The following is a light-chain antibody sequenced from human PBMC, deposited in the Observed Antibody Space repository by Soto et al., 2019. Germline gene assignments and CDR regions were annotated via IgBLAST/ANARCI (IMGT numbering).Light chain of an antibody. CDR3: QQYGSSPWT. Sequence: SQSPCTLSLYTGERATLSCRASQSVSSSYLAWYQHKPGQAPRLLMYGAPSRATGIPDRFRGSGSGTDFTLTISRLEPEDFAVYYCQQYGSSPWTFAQGTKV. CDR1: QSVSSSY. CDR2: GAP. V-gene: IGKV3-20*01. J-gene: IGKJ1*01.